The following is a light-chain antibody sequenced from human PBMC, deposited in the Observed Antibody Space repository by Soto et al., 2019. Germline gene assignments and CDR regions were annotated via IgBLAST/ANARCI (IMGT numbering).Light chain of an antibody. CDR2: AAS. V-gene: IGKV3-20*01. J-gene: IGKJ2*01. Sequence: EIVLTQSPDTLSLSPGERATLSCRASRSIASSYLAWYQQKPGQAPMLLIYAASTRATGIPDRFSGSGSATDFTLTISRLEPEDFAVYYCQQYGSSPPYTFGQGTKLEIK. CDR3: QQYGSSPPYT. CDR1: RSIASSY.